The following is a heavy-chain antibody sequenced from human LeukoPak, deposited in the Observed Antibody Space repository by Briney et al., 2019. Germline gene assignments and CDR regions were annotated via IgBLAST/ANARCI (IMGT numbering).Heavy chain of an antibody. Sequence: GESLKISCQGSGYRFTSYWIGWVRQMPGKGLEWMGIIYPDDSDTKNSPSFQGQVTISADKSVNTAYLQWSSLKASDTAMYYCARHDEWELPDYWGQGTLVTVSS. CDR2: IYPDDSDT. CDR1: GYRFTSYW. J-gene: IGHJ4*02. V-gene: IGHV5-51*01. CDR3: ARHDEWELPDY. D-gene: IGHD1-26*01.